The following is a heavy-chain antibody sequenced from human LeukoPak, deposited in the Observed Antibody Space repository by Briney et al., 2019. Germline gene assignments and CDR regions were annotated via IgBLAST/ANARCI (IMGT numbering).Heavy chain of an antibody. CDR1: GGSFSGYY. CDR2: INHSGST. J-gene: IGHJ4*02. CDR3: ARLTLKRVGATRGSFDY. Sequence: SETLSLTCAVYGGSFSGYYWSWIRHPPGKGLEGIGEINHSGSTNYNPSLKSRVTISVDTSKNQFSLKLSSVTAADTAVYYCARLTLKRVGATRGSFDYWGQGTLVTVSS. D-gene: IGHD1-26*01. V-gene: IGHV4-34*01.